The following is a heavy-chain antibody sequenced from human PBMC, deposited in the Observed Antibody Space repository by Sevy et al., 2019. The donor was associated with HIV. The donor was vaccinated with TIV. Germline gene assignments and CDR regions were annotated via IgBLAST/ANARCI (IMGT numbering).Heavy chain of an antibody. J-gene: IGHJ4*02. CDR1: GYTFTSYG. CDR3: ASNGLSGYSSGSDY. Sequence: ASVKVSCKASGYTFTSYGISWVRQAPGQGLERMGWISAYNGNTNYAQKLQGRVTMTTDTSTSTAYMELRSLRSDDTAVYYCASNGLSGYSSGSDYWGQGTLVTVFS. V-gene: IGHV1-18*01. CDR2: ISAYNGNT. D-gene: IGHD6-19*01.